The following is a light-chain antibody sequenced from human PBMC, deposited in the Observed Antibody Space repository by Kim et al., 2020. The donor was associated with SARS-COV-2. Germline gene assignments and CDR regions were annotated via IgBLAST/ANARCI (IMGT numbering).Light chain of an antibody. CDR1: QGISSY. J-gene: IGKJ1*01. CDR2: AAS. CDR3: QQYYSYPPT. Sequence: AIRMTQSPSSFSASTGDRVTITCRASQGISSYLAWYQQKPGKAPKLLIYAASTLQSGVPSTFSGSGSGTDFTRTISGLQSEDFATYYCQQYYSYPPTFGQGTKVDIK. V-gene: IGKV1-8*01.